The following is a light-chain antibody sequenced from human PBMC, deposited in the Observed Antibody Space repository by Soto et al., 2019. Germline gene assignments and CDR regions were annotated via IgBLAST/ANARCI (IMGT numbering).Light chain of an antibody. Sequence: VLTQSQGTLPLSPWEKANISCRAGQSVSSSYLAWYQQKPGQAPRLLIYGASSRATGIPDRFSGSGSGTDFTLTISRLEPEDFAVYYCQQYGSSPITFGQGTDWRL. CDR1: QSVSSSY. CDR3: QQYGSSPIT. J-gene: IGKJ5*01. V-gene: IGKV3-20*01. CDR2: GAS.